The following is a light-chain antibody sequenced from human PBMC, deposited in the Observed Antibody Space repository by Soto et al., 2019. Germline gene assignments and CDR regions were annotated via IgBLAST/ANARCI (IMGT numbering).Light chain of an antibody. CDR3: ASYTGTDTPWV. CDR2: DVS. V-gene: IGLV2-14*03. Sequence: QSALTQPASVSGSLGQSITISCTGAASDIGYYNFVSWYQQHPATAPKLIIYDVSHRPSGISFRFSGSKSGNTASLTISGLRADDEAAYYCASYTGTDTPWVFGGGTKVTVL. CDR1: ASDIGYYNF. J-gene: IGLJ3*02.